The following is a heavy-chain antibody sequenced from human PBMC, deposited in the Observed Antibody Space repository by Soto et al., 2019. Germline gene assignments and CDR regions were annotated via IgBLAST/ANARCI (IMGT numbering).Heavy chain of an antibody. V-gene: IGHV5-51*01. CDR1: GYTFTDYW. J-gene: IGHJ4*02. CDR2: IYAGDSDT. CDR3: ARQHPIDSSAWYN. D-gene: IGHD6-19*01. Sequence: GESLKISCKCSGYTFTDYWIGWVRQMPGKGLEYMGTIYAGDSDTRYGPSFEGRVTMSXVXXXXTXYXHXXXLKAXDTAMYCCARQHPIDSSAWYNWGQGTLVTVSS.